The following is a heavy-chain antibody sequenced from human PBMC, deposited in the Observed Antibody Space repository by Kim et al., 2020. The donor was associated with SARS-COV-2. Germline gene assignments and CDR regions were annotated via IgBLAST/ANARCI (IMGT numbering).Heavy chain of an antibody. V-gene: IGHV4-34*01. D-gene: IGHD5-18*01. CDR2: INHSGST. CDR3: ARGRRGIAAMVPGYYFDY. J-gene: IGHJ4*02. Sequence: SETLSLTCAVYGGSFSGYYWSWIRQPPGKGLEWIGEINHSGSTNYNPSLKSRVTISVDTSKNQFSLKLSSVTAADTAVYYCARGRRGIAAMVPGYYFDYWGQGTLVTVSS. CDR1: GGSFSGYY.